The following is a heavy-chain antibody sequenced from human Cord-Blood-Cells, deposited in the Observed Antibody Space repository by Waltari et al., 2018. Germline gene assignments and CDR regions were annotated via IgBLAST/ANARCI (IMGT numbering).Heavy chain of an antibody. V-gene: IGHV4-30-2*01. CDR1: GGSISSGGYS. D-gene: IGHD6-13*01. Sequence: QLQLQESGSGLVKPSQTLSLTCAVSGGSISSGGYSWSWIRQPPGKGLEWIGYIHHSGSTYSNPSLRSRVTISVDRSKNQFSLKLSSVTAADTAVYYCARAVSSSWFYYFDYWGQGTLVTVSS. CDR2: IHHSGST. CDR3: ARAVSSSWFYYFDY. J-gene: IGHJ4*02.